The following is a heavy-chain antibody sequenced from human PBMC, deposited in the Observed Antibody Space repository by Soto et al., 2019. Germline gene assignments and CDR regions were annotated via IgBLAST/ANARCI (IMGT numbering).Heavy chain of an antibody. J-gene: IGHJ6*02. CDR2: IGTAGDT. D-gene: IGHD6-19*01. V-gene: IGHV3-13*01. Sequence: EVQLVESGGGLVQPGGSLRLSCAASGFTFSSYDMHWVRQATGKGLEWVSAIGTAGDTYYPGSVKGRFTISRENAKNSLYLQMNSLRAGDTAVYYCARGCMPKYSSGCYWYYYYGMDVWGQGTTVTVSS. CDR3: ARGCMPKYSSGCYWYYYYGMDV. CDR1: GFTFSSYD.